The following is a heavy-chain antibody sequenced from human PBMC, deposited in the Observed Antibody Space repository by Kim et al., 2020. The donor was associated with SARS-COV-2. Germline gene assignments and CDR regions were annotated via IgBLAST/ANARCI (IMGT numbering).Heavy chain of an antibody. V-gene: IGHV3-48*01. J-gene: IGHJ3*01. D-gene: IGHD6-6*01. CDR3: AREPDTSSGGAVDV. Sequence: ADSVKGRVAISRDNAKNSLSLQMNSLRAEDTAVYYCAREPDTSSGGAVDVWGRGTVVTVSS.